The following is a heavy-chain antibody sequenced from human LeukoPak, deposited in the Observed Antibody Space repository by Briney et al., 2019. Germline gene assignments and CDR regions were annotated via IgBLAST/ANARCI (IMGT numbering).Heavy chain of an antibody. Sequence: GGSLRLSCAASGFTFSSYSMNWVRQAPGKGLEWVSSISSSSSYIYYAGSVKGRFTISRDNAKNSLYLQMNSLRAEDTAVYYCARDGGVVVVPAANFDYWGQGTLVTVSS. D-gene: IGHD2-2*01. CDR2: ISSSSSYI. CDR3: ARDGGVVVVPAANFDY. V-gene: IGHV3-21*01. J-gene: IGHJ4*02. CDR1: GFTFSSYS.